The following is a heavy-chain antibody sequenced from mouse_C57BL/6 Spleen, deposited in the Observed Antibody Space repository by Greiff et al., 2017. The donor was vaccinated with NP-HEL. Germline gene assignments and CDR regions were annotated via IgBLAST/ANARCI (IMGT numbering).Heavy chain of an antibody. CDR1: GYAFSSSW. V-gene: IGHV1-82*01. CDR3: APLGDWYFDV. CDR2: IYPGDGDT. Sequence: VKVVESGPELVKPGASVKISCKASGYAFSSSWMNWVKQRPGKGLEWIGRIYPGDGDTNYNGKFKGKATLTADKSSSTAYMQLSSLTSEDSAVYFCAPLGDWYFDVWGTGTTVTVSS. J-gene: IGHJ1*03. D-gene: IGHD3-3*01.